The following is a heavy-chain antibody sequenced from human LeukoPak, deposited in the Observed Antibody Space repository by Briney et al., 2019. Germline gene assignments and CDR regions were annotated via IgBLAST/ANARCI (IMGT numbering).Heavy chain of an antibody. CDR2: ISGSGGST. CDR1: GFTFSSCA. Sequence: GGSLRLSCAASGFTFSSCAMNWVRQAPGKGLEWVSAISGSGGSTYYADSVKGRFTISRDNSKNTLYLQMNSLRAEDTAVYFCAKTSAAAGTYYYYGMDVWGQGTTVTVSS. J-gene: IGHJ6*02. D-gene: IGHD6-13*01. CDR3: AKTSAAAGTYYYYGMDV. V-gene: IGHV3-23*01.